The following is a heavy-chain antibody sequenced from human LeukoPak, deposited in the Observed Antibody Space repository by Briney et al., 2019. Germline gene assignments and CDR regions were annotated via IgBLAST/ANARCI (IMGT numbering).Heavy chain of an antibody. CDR1: GFTFSSYG. CDR2: IWYDGSNK. V-gene: IGHV3-33*06. J-gene: IGHJ4*02. CDR3: AKEAGYYDSSGYYYAYFDY. Sequence: GGSLRLSCAASGFTFSSYGMHWVRQAPGKGLEWVAVIWYDGSNKYYADSVKGRFTISRDNSRNTLYLQMNSLRAEDTAVYYCAKEAGYYDSSGYYYAYFDYWGQGTLVTVSS. D-gene: IGHD3-22*01.